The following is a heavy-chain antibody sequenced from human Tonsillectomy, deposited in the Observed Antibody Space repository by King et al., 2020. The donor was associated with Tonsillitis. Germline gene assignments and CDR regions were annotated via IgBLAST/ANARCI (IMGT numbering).Heavy chain of an antibody. D-gene: IGHD3-10*01. Sequence: LQLQESGPGLVKPSETLSLTCTISGDSVSNSHYYWGWIRQPPGKGLEWLGTIYNSGSTYYNPSIKSRVTISVDTSRNQFSLKLSSVTAPHTAVYYCARRVGLLWLGELLFSFDYWGQGILVTVSS. V-gene: IGHV4-39*01. CDR3: ARRVGLLWLGELLFSFDY. J-gene: IGHJ4*02. CDR2: IYNSGST. CDR1: GDSVSNSHYY.